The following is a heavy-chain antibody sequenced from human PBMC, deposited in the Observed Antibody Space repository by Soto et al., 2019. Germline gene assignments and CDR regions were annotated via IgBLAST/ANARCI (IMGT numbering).Heavy chain of an antibody. CDR2: ISGSGGSV. CDR1: CITCTYSA. J-gene: IGHJ4*02. Sequence: PGGSLKRSVAAACITCTYSAMNWVRQAPGKGLEWVSSISGSGGSVYYADSVKGRFTISRDNSENTLYLQMSSLRADDAAVYYCAKDPVLSSTSSWFYFDYWGRGTLVTVSS. CDR3: AKDPVLSSTSSWFYFDY. V-gene: IGHV3-23*01. D-gene: IGHD6-13*01.